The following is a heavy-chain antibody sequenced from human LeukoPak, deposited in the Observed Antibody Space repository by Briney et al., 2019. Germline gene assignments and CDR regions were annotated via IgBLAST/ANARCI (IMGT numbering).Heavy chain of an antibody. CDR2: IYSDDST. Sequence: PGGSLRLSCAASGFTVSSNYMSWVRQAPGKGLEWVSMIYSDDSTSYADSVKGRFTISRDNSKNTLFLQMNSLRAEDTAVYYCARDWPRTGETWGQETLVTVSS. V-gene: IGHV3-53*01. CDR1: GFTVSSNY. CDR3: ARDWPRTGET. J-gene: IGHJ5*02. D-gene: IGHD3-16*01.